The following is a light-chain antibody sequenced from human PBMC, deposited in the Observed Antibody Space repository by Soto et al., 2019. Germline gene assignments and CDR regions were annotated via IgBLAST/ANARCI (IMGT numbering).Light chain of an antibody. CDR1: SSNIGAGYD. J-gene: IGLJ2*01. CDR3: QSSCSSLSAPVV. V-gene: IGLV1-40*01. Sequence: QSVLTQPPSVSGAPGQRVTISCTGSSSNIGAGYDVHWYQQLPRTAPKLLIYGNSNPPSWGPDRCSGSKSGTSAALAITGVQAEDDADYYCQSSCSSLSAPVVFGGGTKLTVL. CDR2: GNS.